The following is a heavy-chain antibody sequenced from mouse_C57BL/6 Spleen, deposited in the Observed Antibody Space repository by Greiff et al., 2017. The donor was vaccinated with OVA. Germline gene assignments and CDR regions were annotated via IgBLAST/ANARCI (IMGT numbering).Heavy chain of an antibody. J-gene: IGHJ1*03. Sequence: DVKLQESGPELVKPGASVKISCKASGYSFTGYYMHWVKQSHGNILDWIGYIYPYNGVSSYNQKFKGKATLTVDKSSSTAYMELRSLTSEDSAVYYCARSGDGYDWYFDVWGTGTTVTVSS. CDR2: IYPYNGVS. CDR3: ARSGDGYDWYFDV. V-gene: IGHV1-31*01. CDR1: GYSFTGYY. D-gene: IGHD2-2*01.